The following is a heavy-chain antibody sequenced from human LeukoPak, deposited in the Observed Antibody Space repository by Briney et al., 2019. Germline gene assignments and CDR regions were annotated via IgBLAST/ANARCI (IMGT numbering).Heavy chain of an antibody. CDR3: ARTRYSSSWYH. D-gene: IGHD6-13*01. V-gene: IGHV3-74*01. CDR2: INSDGSST. CDR1: GFTFSSYW. J-gene: IGHJ5*02. Sequence: GGSLRLSCAASGFTFSSYWMHWVRQAPGKGLVWVSRINSDGSSTSYADSVKGRFTISRDNAKNTLYLQMNSLRAEDTAVCYCARTRYSSSWYHWGQGTLVTVSS.